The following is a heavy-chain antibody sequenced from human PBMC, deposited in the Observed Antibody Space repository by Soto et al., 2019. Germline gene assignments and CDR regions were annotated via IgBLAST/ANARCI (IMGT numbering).Heavy chain of an antibody. CDR2: IYYSGST. Sequence: QVQLQESGPGLVKPSQTLSLTCTVSGGSINSGGYYCNWIRQHPGKGLEWIGYIYYSGSTYYNPSLKSLVTISVDTSKNQFSLKLSSVTAADTAVYDCARSVFPWGQGTLVTVSS. CDR3: ARSVFP. V-gene: IGHV4-31*01. CDR1: GGSINSGGYY. J-gene: IGHJ5*02.